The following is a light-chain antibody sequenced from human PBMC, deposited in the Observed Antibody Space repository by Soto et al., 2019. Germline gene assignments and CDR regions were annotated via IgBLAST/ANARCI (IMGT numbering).Light chain of an antibody. CDR1: QSVSSY. J-gene: IGKJ5*01. Sequence: EIVLTQSPATLSLAAGESATLSCRASQSVSSYLAWYQQKPGQAPRLLIYDASNRATGIPARFSGSGSGTDFTLTISSLAPEDFAVYYCQQRSNWITFGQGTRLEIK. CDR3: QQRSNWIT. CDR2: DAS. V-gene: IGKV3-11*01.